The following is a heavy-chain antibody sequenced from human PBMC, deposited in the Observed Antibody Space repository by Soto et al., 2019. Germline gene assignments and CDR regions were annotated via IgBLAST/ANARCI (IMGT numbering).Heavy chain of an antibody. CDR2: LNGDGTTT. Sequence: EVQLVESGGGLVQPGGSLRLSCEASGFTCSSYWMHWVRQVPGKGLVWVSRLNGDGTTTNYADSVKGRFTISRDNAKNTVYLQMSSLRAEDTAVYYCARGIRIYYGMDVCGKGTTVTVSS. CDR1: GFTCSSYW. J-gene: IGHJ6*04. V-gene: IGHV3-74*01. CDR3: ARGIRIYYGMDV. D-gene: IGHD2-15*01.